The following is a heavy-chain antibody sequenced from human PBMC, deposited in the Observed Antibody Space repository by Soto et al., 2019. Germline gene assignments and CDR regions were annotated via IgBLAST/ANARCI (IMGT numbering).Heavy chain of an antibody. Sequence: PSETLSLTCRVSDGSMNSDSSYWGWIRQPPGKGLEWIGVINHSGSTYHNLSLKGRVTMSVDASRNQFSLKSTSMTAADTAVYYCARLGGYVSVGYYYLWDSWGQGTLVTVSS. D-gene: IGHD3-22*01. CDR3: ARLGGYVSVGYYYLWDS. CDR1: DGSMNSDSSY. CDR2: INHSGST. J-gene: IGHJ4*02. V-gene: IGHV4-39*01.